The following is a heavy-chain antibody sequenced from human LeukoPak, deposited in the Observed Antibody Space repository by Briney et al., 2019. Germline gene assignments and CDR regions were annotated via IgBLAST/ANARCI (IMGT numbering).Heavy chain of an antibody. J-gene: IGHJ4*02. CDR2: IYTSGNT. CDR3: ASRDSSGNHS. V-gene: IGHV4-4*07. D-gene: IGHD3-22*01. CDR1: GGSISSYY. Sequence: SETLSPTCTVSGGSISSYYWSWIRQPAGKGLEWIGRIYTSGNTNYNPSLKSRVTMSVDTSKNQFSLKLSSVTAADTAVYYCASRDSSGNHSWGQGTLVTVSS.